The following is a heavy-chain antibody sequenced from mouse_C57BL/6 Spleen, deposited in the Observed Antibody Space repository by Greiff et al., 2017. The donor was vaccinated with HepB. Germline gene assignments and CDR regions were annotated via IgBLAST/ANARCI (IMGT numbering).Heavy chain of an antibody. J-gene: IGHJ2*01. CDR3: ARSDYYYGSSYGGFDD. D-gene: IGHD1-1*01. V-gene: IGHV1-55*01. CDR2: IYPGSGST. CDR1: GYTFTSYW. Sequence: VQLQQSGAELVKPGASVKMSCKASGYTFTSYWITWVKQRPGQGLERIGDIYPGSGSTNYNEKFKSKATLTVDTSSSTAYMQLSSLTSEDSAVYYCARSDYYYGSSYGGFDDWGQGTTLTVSS.